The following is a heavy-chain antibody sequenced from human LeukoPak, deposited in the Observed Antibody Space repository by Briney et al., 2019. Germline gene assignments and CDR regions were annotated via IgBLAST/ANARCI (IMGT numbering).Heavy chain of an antibody. CDR3: ARSGYCSGGNCYSGWYFDL. CDR2: IYYSGST. CDR1: GGSISSADYF. J-gene: IGHJ2*01. D-gene: IGHD2-15*01. V-gene: IGHV4-31*03. Sequence: SETLSLTCTVSGGSISSADYFWSWIRQHPGKGLEWIGYIYYSGSTYYNPSLKSRVTISIDTSKNQFSLRLSSVTAADTAVYSCARSGYCSGGNCYSGWYFDLWGRGTLVTVPS.